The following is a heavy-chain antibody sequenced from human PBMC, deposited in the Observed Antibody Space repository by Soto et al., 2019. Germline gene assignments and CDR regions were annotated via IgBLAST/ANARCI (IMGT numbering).Heavy chain of an antibody. CDR1: GGSISGYY. V-gene: IGHV4-59*01. CDR3: TRDGDGRMTTNPYYYYGMDV. Sequence: SETLSLTCTVSGGSISGYYWSWIRQPPGKGLEWIGNVYYSGGAKYNPSVKRRVSISVDTSKNQFPLNLSSVAAADTAVYYCTRDGDGRMTTNPYYYYGMDVWGPGITVTVSS. D-gene: IGHD2-21*02. CDR2: VYYSGGA. J-gene: IGHJ6*02.